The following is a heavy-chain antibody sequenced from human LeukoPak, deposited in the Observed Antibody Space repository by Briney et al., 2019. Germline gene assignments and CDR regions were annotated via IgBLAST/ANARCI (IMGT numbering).Heavy chain of an antibody. V-gene: IGHV3-64*01. J-gene: IGHJ4*02. CDR3: ARASDSSGYYLNYFDY. CDR2: ISSNGGST. Sequence: PGGSLRLSCAASGFTFSSYAMHWVRQAPGKGLEYVSAISSNGGSTYYANSVKGRFTISRDNSKNTLYLHMGSLRAEDMAVYYCARASDSSGYYLNYFDYWGQGTLVTVSS. D-gene: IGHD3-22*01. CDR1: GFTFSSYA.